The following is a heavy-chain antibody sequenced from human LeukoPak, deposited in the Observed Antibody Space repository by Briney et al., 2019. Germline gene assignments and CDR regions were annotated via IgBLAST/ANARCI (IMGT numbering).Heavy chain of an antibody. CDR2: IYYSGST. Sequence: PSETLSLTCTVSGGSIISYYWSWIRQPPGKGLEWIGYIYYSGSTNYNPSLKSRVTISVDTSKNQFSLKLSSVTAADTAVYYCARGSLYSYGYGLFDYWGQGTLVTVSS. CDR3: ARGSLYSYGYGLFDY. D-gene: IGHD5-18*01. J-gene: IGHJ4*02. CDR1: GGSIISYY. V-gene: IGHV4-59*01.